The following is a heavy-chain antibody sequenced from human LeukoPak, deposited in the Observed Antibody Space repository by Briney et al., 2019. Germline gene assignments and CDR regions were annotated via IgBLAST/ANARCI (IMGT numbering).Heavy chain of an antibody. Sequence: GGSLRLSCAASGFTFSSYEMIWVRQAPGKGLEWVSYISSAGSTIYYADSVKGRFTISRDNARNSLYLQMNNLRAEDTAFYYCARDSIVNGAFDIWGQGTMVTVSS. V-gene: IGHV3-48*03. CDR2: ISSAGSTI. CDR3: ARDSIVNGAFDI. CDR1: GFTFSSYE. J-gene: IGHJ3*02. D-gene: IGHD2/OR15-2a*01.